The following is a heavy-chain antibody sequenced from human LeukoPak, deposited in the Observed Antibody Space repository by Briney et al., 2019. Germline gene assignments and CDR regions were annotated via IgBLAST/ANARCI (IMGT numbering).Heavy chain of an antibody. CDR1: GFTFSSHA. CDR2: IARTGSGT. J-gene: IGHJ4*02. D-gene: IGHD4-17*01. CDR3: ASRPLGGDYKYLDY. V-gene: IGHV3-23*01. Sequence: GGSLRLSCAASGFTFSSHAMTWVRQAPGEGLEWVSSIARTGSGTYYADSVKGRFTVPRDNSKNTLFLQMSSLRSEDTAVYYCASRPLGGDYKYLDYWGQGTLVTVSS.